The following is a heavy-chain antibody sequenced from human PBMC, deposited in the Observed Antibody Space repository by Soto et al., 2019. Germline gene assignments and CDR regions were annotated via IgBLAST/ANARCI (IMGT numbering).Heavy chain of an antibody. D-gene: IGHD2-15*01. J-gene: IGHJ6*02. CDR3: TRAAPSCNGGRGDV. V-gene: IGHV1-46*01. Sequence: QVQLVQSGAEVKNPGASVKVSCKASGYTFISYYMHWVRQAPGQGLEWMGMINPSGGRTMYSQQFPGKVTITGDTSTTTIYMELSSLTSEGTAMYYCTRAAPSCNGGRGDVLGQGTSVTVSS. CDR2: INPSGGRT. CDR1: GYTFISYY.